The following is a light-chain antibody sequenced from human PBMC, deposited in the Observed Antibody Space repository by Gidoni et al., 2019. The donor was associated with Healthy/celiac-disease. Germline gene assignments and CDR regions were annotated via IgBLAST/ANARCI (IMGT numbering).Light chain of an antibody. CDR1: QSISNY. J-gene: IGKJ4*01. CDR2: AAS. CDR3: QQSYSTPPLT. V-gene: IGKV1-39*01. Sequence: IQMTQSPSSLSATVGDRVTITCRASQSISNYLNWYQQKPGKAPKLLIYAASSLQSGVPSRFSGSGSGTDFTLTISSLQPEDFATYDCQQSYSTPPLTFGGGTKVQIK.